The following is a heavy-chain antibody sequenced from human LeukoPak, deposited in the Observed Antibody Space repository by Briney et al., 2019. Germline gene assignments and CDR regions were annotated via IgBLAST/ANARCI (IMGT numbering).Heavy chain of an antibody. CDR1: GGSISSSSYY. CDR2: IYYSGST. Sequence: SETQSLTCTVSGGSISSSSYYWGWLRQPPGKGLEWIGSIYYSGSTYYNPSLKSRVTISVDTSKNQFSLKLSSVTAADTAVHYCARHNTVVPFDYWGQGTLVTVSS. CDR3: ARHNTVVPFDY. J-gene: IGHJ4*02. V-gene: IGHV4-39*01. D-gene: IGHD4-23*01.